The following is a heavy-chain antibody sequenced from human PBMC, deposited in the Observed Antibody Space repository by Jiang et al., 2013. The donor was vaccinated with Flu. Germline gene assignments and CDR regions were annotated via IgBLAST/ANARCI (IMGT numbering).Heavy chain of an antibody. CDR3: ARDGGTVVTWRYFDL. D-gene: IGHD4-23*01. CDR2: ISSSSSYI. CDR1: GFTFSSYS. Sequence: VQLLESGGGVVQPGRSLRLSCAASGFTFSSYSMNWVRQAPGKGLEWVSSISSSSSYIYYADSVKGRFTISRDNAKNSLYLQMNSLRAEDTAVYYCARDGGTVVTWRYFDLWGRGTWSLSPQ. J-gene: IGHJ2*01. V-gene: IGHV3-21*01.